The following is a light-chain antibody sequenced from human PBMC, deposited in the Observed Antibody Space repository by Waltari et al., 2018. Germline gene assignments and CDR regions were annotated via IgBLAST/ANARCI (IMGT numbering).Light chain of an antibody. CDR2: AAS. CDR1: QSISSY. CDR3: QQSYSTPPT. Sequence: DIKLTQSPSSLSASVGDRVTITCRASQSISSYLKCYQQQPGKAPKLLLYAASSLKSGVPSRFSGSGSCTEFTLTIISLQPEDFATYYCQQSYSTPPTFGGGTKVEIK. V-gene: IGKV1-39*01. J-gene: IGKJ4*01.